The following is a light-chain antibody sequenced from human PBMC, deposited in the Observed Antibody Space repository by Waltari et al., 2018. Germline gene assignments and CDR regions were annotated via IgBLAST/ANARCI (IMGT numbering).Light chain of an antibody. CDR1: QAIRNY. CDR2: ASS. J-gene: IGKJ4*01. V-gene: IGKV1-27*01. CDR3: QKYNSAPLT. Sequence: DIQMTQSPSSLSASVGDRVTITCRARQAIRNYLAWYQQKPGKVPKLLIYASSILQSGGPSRFSGTGSGTGFSLTISSLQPEDVATYYCQKYNSAPLTFGGGTKVEIK.